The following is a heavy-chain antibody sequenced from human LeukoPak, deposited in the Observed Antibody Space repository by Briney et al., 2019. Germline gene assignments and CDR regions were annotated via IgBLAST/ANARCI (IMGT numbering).Heavy chain of an antibody. CDR2: ISYSGST. J-gene: IGHJ3*02. CDR3: ARHAEGSLRNAFDI. V-gene: IGHV4-39*01. CDR1: GGSIGNSSYY. Sequence: SETLSLTCTVSGGSIGNSSYYWGWIRQPPGKGLEWIGSISYSGSTYYNSSLKSRVTVSVDTSKNQFSLKLRSVTATDTAVYYCARHAEGSLRNAFDIWGQGTTVTVSS.